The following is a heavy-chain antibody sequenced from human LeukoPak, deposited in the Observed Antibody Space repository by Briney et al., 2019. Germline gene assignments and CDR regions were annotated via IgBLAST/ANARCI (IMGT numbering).Heavy chain of an antibody. CDR2: ISSSSSYI. V-gene: IGHV3-21*01. CDR3: ARGQLSDYGSNSYYFDY. D-gene: IGHD4-23*01. J-gene: IGHJ4*01. CDR1: GFTFSSYS. Sequence: GGSLRLSCAASGFTFSSYSMNWVRQAPGKGLEWVSSISSSSSYIYYADSVKGRLTISRDNAKNSLYLQMNSLRAEDTAVYYCARGQLSDYGSNSYYFDYWGQGTLVTVSS.